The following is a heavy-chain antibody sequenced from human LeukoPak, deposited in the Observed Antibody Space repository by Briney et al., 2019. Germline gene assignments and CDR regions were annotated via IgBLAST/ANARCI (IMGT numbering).Heavy chain of an antibody. CDR3: AGDEAYFDP. Sequence: GGSLRLSCVASGFTFSRYWMSWVRQAPGKGLEWVANIKKDESEKHYVDSVKGRFTISRDNAKNSLYLQMNSLGAEDTAVYYCAGDEAYFDPWGQGTLVTVSS. CDR1: GFTFSRYW. V-gene: IGHV3-7*03. CDR2: IKKDESEK. D-gene: IGHD3-16*01. J-gene: IGHJ5*02.